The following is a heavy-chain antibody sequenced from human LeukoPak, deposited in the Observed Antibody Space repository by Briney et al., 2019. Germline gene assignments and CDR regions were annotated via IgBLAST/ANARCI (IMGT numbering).Heavy chain of an antibody. D-gene: IGHD4-23*01. V-gene: IGHV1-8*01. CDR2: MNPNSGNT. CDR1: GDTFTSYD. J-gene: IGHJ6*02. Sequence: ASVKVSCKASGDTFTSYDINWVRQATGQGLEWKGWMNPNSGNTGYAQKFQGRVTMTRNTSISTAYMELSSLRSEDTAVYYCARGSDYGGNPYYYYGMDVWGQGTTVTVSS. CDR3: ARGSDYGGNPYYYYGMDV.